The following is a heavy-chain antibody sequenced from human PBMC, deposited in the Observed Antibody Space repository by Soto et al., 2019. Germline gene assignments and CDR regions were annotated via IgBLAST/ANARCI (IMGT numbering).Heavy chain of an antibody. CDR2: ISGSGGSS. V-gene: IGHV3-23*01. CDR3: AKDLPSIWSGYYADY. D-gene: IGHD3-3*01. CDR1: GFAFSTYA. J-gene: IGHJ4*02. Sequence: LRLSCAAAGFAFSTYAMTWVRQAPGKGLEWVSVISGSGGSSYYAASVKGRFTISRDNSKNTLYLQMNSLRAEDTAVYYCAKDLPSIWSGYYADYWGQGTLVTVSS.